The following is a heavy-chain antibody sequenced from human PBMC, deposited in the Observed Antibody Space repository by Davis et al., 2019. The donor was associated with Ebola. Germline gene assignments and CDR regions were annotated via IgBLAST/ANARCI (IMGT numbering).Heavy chain of an antibody. Sequence: PSETLSLTCTVPGGSISSYYWSWIRQPPGKGLEWIGYIYYSGSTNYNPSLKSRVTISVDTSKNQFSLKLSSVTAADTAVYYCARPKLGPLAWFDPWGQGTLVTVSS. CDR3: ARPKLGPLAWFDP. D-gene: IGHD1-7*01. CDR2: IYYSGST. V-gene: IGHV4-59*08. J-gene: IGHJ5*02. CDR1: GGSISSYY.